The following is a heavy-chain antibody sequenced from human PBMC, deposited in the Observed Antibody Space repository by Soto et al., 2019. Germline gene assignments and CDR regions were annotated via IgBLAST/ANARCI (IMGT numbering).Heavy chain of an antibody. CDR2: IYHSGST. J-gene: IGHJ5*02. CDR3: ARVPSP. V-gene: IGHV4-30-2*01. CDR1: GGSISSGGYS. Sequence: QLQLQESGSGLVKPSQTLSLTCAVSGGSISSGGYSWSWIRQPPGKGLEWIGYIYHSGSTYYNPSPXSXXTRSVDRSKNQVSLKLSSVTAADTAVYYCARVPSPWGQGTLVTVSS.